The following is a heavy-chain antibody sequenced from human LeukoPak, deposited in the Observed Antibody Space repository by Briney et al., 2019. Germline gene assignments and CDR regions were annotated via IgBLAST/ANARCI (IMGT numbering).Heavy chain of an antibody. Sequence: ASVKVSCKASGGTFSSYAISWVRQAPGQGLEWMGGIIPIFGTANYAQKFQGRVTITTDESTSTAYMELSSLRSEDTAVYCCARVGVGDSNWKHLDYWGQGTLVTVSS. CDR3: ARVGVGDSNWKHLDY. CDR1: GGTFSSYA. D-gene: IGHD1-20*01. V-gene: IGHV1-69*05. J-gene: IGHJ4*02. CDR2: IIPIFGTA.